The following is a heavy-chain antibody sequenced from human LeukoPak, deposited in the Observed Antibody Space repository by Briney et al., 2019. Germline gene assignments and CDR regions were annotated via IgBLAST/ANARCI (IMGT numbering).Heavy chain of an antibody. V-gene: IGHV3-21*01. D-gene: IGHD3-10*01. Sequence: GGSLRLSCAASGFTFSSYSMNWVRQAPGKGLEWVSSISSSSSYIYYADSVKGRFTTSRDNAKNSLYLQMNSLRAEDTAVYYCARDGVRGVINWFDPWGQGTLVTVSS. CDR3: ARDGVRGVINWFDP. CDR2: ISSSSSYI. CDR1: GFTFSSYS. J-gene: IGHJ5*02.